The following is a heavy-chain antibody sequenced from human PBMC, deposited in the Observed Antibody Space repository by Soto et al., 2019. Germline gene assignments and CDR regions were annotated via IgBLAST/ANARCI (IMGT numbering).Heavy chain of an antibody. CDR2: IYHSGST. Sequence: SETLSLTCAVSSGSISSSNWWSWVRQPPGKGLEWIGEIYHSGSTNYNPSLKSRVTISVDTSKNQFSLKLSSVTAADAAVYYCARHVLLWFGDYYYMDVWGKGTTVTVSS. V-gene: IGHV4-4*02. J-gene: IGHJ6*03. CDR3: ARHVLLWFGDYYYMDV. CDR1: SGSISSSNW. D-gene: IGHD3-10*01.